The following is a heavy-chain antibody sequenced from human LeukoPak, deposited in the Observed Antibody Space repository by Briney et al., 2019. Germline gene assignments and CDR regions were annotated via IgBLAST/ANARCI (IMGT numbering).Heavy chain of an antibody. CDR1: GGSISSGSYY. D-gene: IGHD6-19*01. V-gene: IGHV4-61*02. CDR3: ARIAVAGQWFDP. J-gene: IGHJ5*02. CDR2: IYTSGST. Sequence: PSETLSLTCTVSGGSISSGSYYWSWLRQPAGKGLEWIGRIYTSGSTNYNPSLKSRVTISVDTSKNQFSLKLSSVTAADTAVYYCARIAVAGQWFDPWGQGTLVTVSS.